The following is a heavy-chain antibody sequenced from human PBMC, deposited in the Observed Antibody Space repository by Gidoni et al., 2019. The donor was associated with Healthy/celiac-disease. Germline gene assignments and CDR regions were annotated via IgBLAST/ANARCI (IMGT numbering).Heavy chain of an antibody. V-gene: IGHV3-30-3*01. D-gene: IGHD3-22*01. CDR3: ARDLYYYDSSGSPGY. CDR1: GFTFSSYA. CDR2: ISYDGSNK. J-gene: IGHJ4*02. Sequence: QVQLVASGGGVVQPGRSLRLSCAASGFTFSSYAMHWVRQAPGKGLEWVAVISYDGSNKYYADSVKGRFTISRDNSKNTLYLQMNSLRAEDTAVYYCARDLYYYDSSGSPGYWGQGTLVTVSS.